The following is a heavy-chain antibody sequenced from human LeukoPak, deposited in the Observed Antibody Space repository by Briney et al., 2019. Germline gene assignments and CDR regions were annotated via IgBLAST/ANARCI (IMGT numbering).Heavy chain of an antibody. CDR1: GFTFSSYA. D-gene: IGHD6-19*01. CDR3: AREWVSDSSGWSNRRDYYYGMDV. V-gene: IGHV3-30-3*01. J-gene: IGHJ6*02. Sequence: GRSLRLSCAASGFTFSSYAMHWVRQAPGKGLEWVAVISYDGSNKYYADSVKGRFTISRDNSKNTLYLQMNSLRAEDTVVYYCAREWVSDSSGWSNRRDYYYGMDVWGQGTTVTVSS. CDR2: ISYDGSNK.